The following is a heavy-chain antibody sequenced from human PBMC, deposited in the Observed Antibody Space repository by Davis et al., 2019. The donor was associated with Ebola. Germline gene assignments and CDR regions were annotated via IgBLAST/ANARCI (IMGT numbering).Heavy chain of an antibody. CDR3: ATDSSGYNYERLYYTYYMDV. CDR1: EFTFSDYS. Sequence: GGSLRLSCAASEFTFSDYSLNWVRQAPGKGLEWVSFISSSGAYIYYADSVRGRFTISRDNSKNTMYLEMNSLRADDTAIYYCATDSSGYNYERLYYTYYMDVWGRGTTVSVSS. V-gene: IGHV3-21*04. J-gene: IGHJ6*03. CDR2: ISSSGAYI. D-gene: IGHD3-22*01.